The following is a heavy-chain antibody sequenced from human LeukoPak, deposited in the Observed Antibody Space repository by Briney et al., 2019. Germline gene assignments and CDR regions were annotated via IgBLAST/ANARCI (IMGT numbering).Heavy chain of an antibody. J-gene: IGHJ6*02. CDR3: AKNVDSRFYYYGMDV. CDR2: ISYDGSNI. V-gene: IGHV3-30*18. Sequence: GRSLRLSCAASGFTFSSYAMHWVRQAPGKGLEWVALISYDGSNIYCADSVKGRFTLSRDNSKNTVYVQMNSLRAEDTAVYHCAKNVDSRFYYYGMDVWGQGTTVTVSS. CDR1: GFTFSSYA.